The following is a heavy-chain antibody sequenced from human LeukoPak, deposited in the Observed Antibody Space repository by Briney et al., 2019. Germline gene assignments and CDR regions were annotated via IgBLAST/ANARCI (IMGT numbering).Heavy chain of an antibody. CDR3: ARVDSGWYKENWFDP. J-gene: IGHJ5*02. V-gene: IGHV1-69*04. D-gene: IGHD6-19*01. CDR2: IIPILGIA. Sequence: EASVKVSCKASGGTFSSYAISWVRQAPGQGLEWMGRIIPILGIANYAQKFQGRVTITADKSTSTAYMELSSLRSEDTAVYYCARVDSGWYKENWFDPWGQGTLVTVSS. CDR1: GGTFSSYA.